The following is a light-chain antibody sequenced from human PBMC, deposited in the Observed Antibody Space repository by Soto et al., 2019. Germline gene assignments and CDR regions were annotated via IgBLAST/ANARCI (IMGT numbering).Light chain of an antibody. CDR1: QTIMTY. J-gene: IGKJ1*01. Sequence: DIQMTQSPSSLSASVGDEVTITCRASQTIMTYLNWYQLKPGKPPRLLIYAASSLQSGVPSRFSGSASGTDFTPPITTLPPEAFENYSCQQSYNSPQTVGQVTKVDSK. V-gene: IGKV1-39*01. CDR2: AAS. CDR3: QQSYNSPQT.